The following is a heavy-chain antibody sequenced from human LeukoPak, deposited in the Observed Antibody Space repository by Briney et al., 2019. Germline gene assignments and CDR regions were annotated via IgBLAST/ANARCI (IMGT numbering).Heavy chain of an antibody. V-gene: IGHV1-18*01. CDR2: ISAYNGNT. Sequence: GASVKVSCTASGYTFTSYGISWVRQAPGQGLEWMGWISAYNGNTNYAQKLQGRVTMTTDTSTSTAYMELRSLRSDDTAVYYCARVCASSSCFSGDYWGQGTLVTVSS. J-gene: IGHJ4*02. D-gene: IGHD6-13*01. CDR3: ARVCASSSCFSGDY. CDR1: GYTFTSYG.